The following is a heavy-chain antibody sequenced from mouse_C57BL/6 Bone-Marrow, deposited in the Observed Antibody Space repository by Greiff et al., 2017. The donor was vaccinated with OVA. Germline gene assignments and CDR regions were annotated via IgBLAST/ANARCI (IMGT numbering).Heavy chain of an antibody. D-gene: IGHD1-1*01. CDR1: GFTFSSYG. Sequence: EVMLVESGGDLVKPGGSLKLSCAASGFTFSSYGLSWVRQTPDKRLEWVATISSGGSYTYYPDSVKGRFTISRDNAKNTLYLQMSSLKSEDTAMYYCASLDYYGSKGFDFWGTGTTVTVSS. CDR2: ISSGGSYT. J-gene: IGHJ1*03. CDR3: ASLDYYGSKGFDF. V-gene: IGHV5-6*01.